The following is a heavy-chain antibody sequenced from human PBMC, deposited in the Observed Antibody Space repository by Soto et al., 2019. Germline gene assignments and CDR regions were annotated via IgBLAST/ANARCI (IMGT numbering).Heavy chain of an antibody. D-gene: IGHD6-13*01. CDR2: ISAYNGNT. V-gene: IGHV1-18*01. CDR3: ARAPAPLYSSSWYYFDY. Sequence: ASVKVSCKASGYTFTNCGISWVRQAPGQGLEWMGWISAYNGNTNYAQKFQGRVTMTTDTSTSTAYMEVRSLRFDDTAVYYCARAPAPLYSSSWYYFDYWGQGTLVTVSS. CDR1: GYTFTNCG. J-gene: IGHJ4*02.